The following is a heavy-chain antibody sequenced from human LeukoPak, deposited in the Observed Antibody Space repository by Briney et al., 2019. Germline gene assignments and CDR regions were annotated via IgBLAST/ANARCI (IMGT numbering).Heavy chain of an antibody. CDR2: FSAETGNT. Sequence: PGGSLRLSCAASGFTFSSYGMTWVRQAPGKGLEWVSVFSAETGNTYYADSVKGRFTISRDNSKNTLYLQITSLRAEDMAVYYCAKARRLGSDWDKDAFDIWGQGTMVTVSS. D-gene: IGHD6-19*01. CDR1: GFTFSSYG. CDR3: AKARRLGSDWDKDAFDI. V-gene: IGHV3-23*01. J-gene: IGHJ3*02.